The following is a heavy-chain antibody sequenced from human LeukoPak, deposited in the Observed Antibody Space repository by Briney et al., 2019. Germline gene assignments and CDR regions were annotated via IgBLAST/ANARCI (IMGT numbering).Heavy chain of an antibody. CDR2: ISHGGSNK. D-gene: IGHD2-2*01. Sequence: PGGSLRLSCAASGFTFSSSLMHWVRQAPGKGLEWVGDISHGGSNKDYADSVKGRFTISRDNSKNTLYLQMNSLRAEDTALYSCARARDCSNTNCFRDFDSWGQGALVTVSS. V-gene: IGHV3-30*04. CDR1: GFTFSSSL. J-gene: IGHJ4*02. CDR3: ARARDCSNTNCFRDFDS.